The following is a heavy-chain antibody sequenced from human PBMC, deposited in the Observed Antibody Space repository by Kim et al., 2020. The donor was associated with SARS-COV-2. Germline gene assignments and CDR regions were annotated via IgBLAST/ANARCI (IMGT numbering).Heavy chain of an antibody. Sequence: SETLSLTCSVSGASISSSNYYWGWIRQPPGKGLEWIGSIYYSGSTYYNPSLKSRITMSVDTSKNQFSLELSSVTAADTAVYYCARRLRSELKYFDPWGQGTLVTVSS. CDR2: IYYSGST. CDR1: GASISSSNYY. D-gene: IGHD1-1*01. CDR3: ARRLRSELKYFDP. V-gene: IGHV4-39*01. J-gene: IGHJ4*02.